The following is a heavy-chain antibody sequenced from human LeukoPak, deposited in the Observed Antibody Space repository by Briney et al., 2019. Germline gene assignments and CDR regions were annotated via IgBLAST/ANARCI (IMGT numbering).Heavy chain of an antibody. CDR3: ARSSNLHYFDY. J-gene: IGHJ4*02. V-gene: IGHV6-1*01. CDR2: TYYRSKWSN. Sequence: SQTLSLTCAISGDSVSSNGAIWIWIRQSPSRGLQWLGRTYYRSKWSNDYAVSVKSRITLNVDTSKNQFSLHLNSVTPEDTAVYYCARSSNLHYFDYWGQGTQVTVSS. CDR1: GDSVSSNGAI.